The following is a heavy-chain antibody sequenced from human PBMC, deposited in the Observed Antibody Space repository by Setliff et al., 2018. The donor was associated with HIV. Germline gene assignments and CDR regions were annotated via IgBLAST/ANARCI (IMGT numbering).Heavy chain of an antibody. CDR2: IIPIFGIA. D-gene: IGHD2-2*01. Sequence: ASVKVSCKASGGTFSSYVVSWVRQAPGQGLEWMGGIIPIFGIANYAQKFQGRVTITADESTTTAYMELSSLRSEDTAVYYCARGREASVPAAKGPFFDYWGRGILVSVSS. CDR1: GGTFSSYV. J-gene: IGHJ4*01. CDR3: ARGREASVPAAKGPFFDY. V-gene: IGHV1-69*13.